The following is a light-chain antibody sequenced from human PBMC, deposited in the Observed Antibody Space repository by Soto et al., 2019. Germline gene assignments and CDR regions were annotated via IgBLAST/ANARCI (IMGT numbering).Light chain of an antibody. CDR2: GAS. CDR1: QSVGNTY. J-gene: IGKJ2*01. CDR3: QQYDSSPRT. Sequence: ELVVTQSPGTVSLSPGERVTLSCRASQSVGNTYLAWYQKKRGQAPRHLISGASRMPTGVLDRFSGSGTGTDFSLTFSRLEPEDSAVYYCQQYDSSPRTFGQGTKLQIK. V-gene: IGKV3-20*01.